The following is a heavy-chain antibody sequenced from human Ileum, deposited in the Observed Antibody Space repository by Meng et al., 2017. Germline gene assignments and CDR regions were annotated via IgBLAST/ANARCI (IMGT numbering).Heavy chain of an antibody. J-gene: IGHJ6*02. CDR2: IYHSGST. CDR1: GYSISSGYY. D-gene: IGHD3-3*01. CDR3: ERDSDYDFWSGYYPLYGMDV. Sequence: SETLSLTCAVSGYSISSGYYWGWIRQPPGKGLEWIGSIYHSGSTYYNPSIKSRVTISVDTSKNQFSLNLSYVTAADTAVYYCERDSDYDFWSGYYPLYGMDVWGQGTMVTVSS. V-gene: IGHV4-38-2*01.